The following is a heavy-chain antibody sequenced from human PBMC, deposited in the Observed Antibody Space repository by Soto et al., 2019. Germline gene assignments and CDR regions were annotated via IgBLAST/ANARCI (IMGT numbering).Heavy chain of an antibody. CDR2: IYYSGST. J-gene: IGHJ4*02. Sequence: SETLSLTCTVSGGSIRSYYWSGFRQPPGKGLEWIGYIYYSGSTNYNPSLKSRVTISVDTSKNQFSLKLSSVTAADTAVYYCARVSSYCRSPSCPAEFASGGQGTLVPVSS. CDR3: ARVSSYCRSPSCPAEFAS. V-gene: IGHV4-59*01. CDR1: GGSIRSYY. D-gene: IGHD2-2*01.